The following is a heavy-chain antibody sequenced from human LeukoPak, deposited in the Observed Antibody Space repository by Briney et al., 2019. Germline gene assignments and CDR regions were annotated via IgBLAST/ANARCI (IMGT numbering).Heavy chain of an antibody. V-gene: IGHV1-46*01. J-gene: IGHJ6*02. CDR3: AVLGGMDV. CDR1: GYTFTRHY. D-gene: IGHD3-3*01. CDR2: INPSSGGT. Sequence: ASVKVSCKASGYTFTRHYMNWVRQAPGQGLEWMGKINPSSGGTGYAQKFQGRVTMTRDTSTSTVYMELSSLRSEDTAVYYCAVLGGMDVWGQGTTVTVSS.